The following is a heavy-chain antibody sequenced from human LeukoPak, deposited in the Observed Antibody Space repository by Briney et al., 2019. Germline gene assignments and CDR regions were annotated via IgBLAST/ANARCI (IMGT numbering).Heavy chain of an antibody. CDR1: GFTFSDYG. V-gene: IGHV3-33*01. J-gene: IGHJ4*02. Sequence: GGSLRLSCAASGFTFSDYGMHWVRQAPGKGLEWVALIWYDGSNKYYADSVKDRFTISRDNSKNTLYLQMNSLRAEDTAVYYCARDRGYSFAHSLDCWGQGALVTVSS. D-gene: IGHD5-18*01. CDR2: IWYDGSNK. CDR3: ARDRGYSFAHSLDC.